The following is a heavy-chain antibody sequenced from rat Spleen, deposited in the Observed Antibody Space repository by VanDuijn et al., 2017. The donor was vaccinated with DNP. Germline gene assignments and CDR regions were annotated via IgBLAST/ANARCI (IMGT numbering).Heavy chain of an antibody. CDR1: GFIFSSFA. D-gene: IGHD5-1*01. CDR2: ITNTGGST. Sequence: EVQLVESGGGPVQPGRSLKLSCVASGFIFSSFAMAWVRQAPKKGLEWVASITNTGGSTYYPDSVKGRFTISRDNAKSTLYLQMDSLRSEDTATYYCARTGSFDYWGQGVMVTVSS. J-gene: IGHJ2*01. CDR3: ARTGSFDY. V-gene: IGHV5-31*01.